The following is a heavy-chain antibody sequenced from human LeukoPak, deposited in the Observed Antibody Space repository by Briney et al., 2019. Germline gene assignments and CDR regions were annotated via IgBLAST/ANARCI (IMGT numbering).Heavy chain of an antibody. Sequence: GESLKISCKASGYTFTNFWIGWVRQMPGKGLEYMGNIYPGDSDARYSPSFRGQVTISVDKSINTACLQWSSLKASDTAMYYCARLGRDYDASTGYYLTYNYDYWGQGTLVTVSS. CDR3: ARLGRDYDASTGYYLTYNYDY. CDR1: GYTFTNFW. J-gene: IGHJ4*02. CDR2: IYPGDSDA. D-gene: IGHD3-9*01. V-gene: IGHV5-51*01.